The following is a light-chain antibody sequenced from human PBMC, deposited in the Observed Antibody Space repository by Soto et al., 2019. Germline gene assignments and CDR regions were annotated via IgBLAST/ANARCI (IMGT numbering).Light chain of an antibody. CDR1: QSVSSN. V-gene: IGKV3-15*01. J-gene: IGKJ2*01. Sequence: EIVMTQSPATLSVSPGERATLSCRASQSVSSNLDWYQQKPGQAPRLLIYGASTRATGIPARFSGSGSGTELTLTISSLQSKDFVVYYCQQYNNWPYTFGQGTKLQIK. CDR2: GAS. CDR3: QQYNNWPYT.